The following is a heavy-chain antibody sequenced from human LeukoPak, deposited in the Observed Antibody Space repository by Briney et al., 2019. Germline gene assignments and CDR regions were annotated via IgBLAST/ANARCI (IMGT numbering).Heavy chain of an antibody. CDR2: INHSGST. CDR3: ARRSSSSWYSFDY. J-gene: IGHJ4*02. V-gene: IGHV4-34*01. Sequence: PSETLSLTCAVYGGSFSGYYWSWIRQPPGKGLEWIGEINHSGSTNYNPSLKSRVTISVDTSKNQFSLKLSSVTAADTAVYYCARRSSSSWYSFDYWGQGTLVTVSS. CDR1: GGSFSGYY. D-gene: IGHD6-13*01.